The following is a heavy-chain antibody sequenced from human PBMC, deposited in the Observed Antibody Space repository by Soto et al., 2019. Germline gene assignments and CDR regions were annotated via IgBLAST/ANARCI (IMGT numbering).Heavy chain of an antibody. D-gene: IGHD3-22*01. CDR3: ARDASSGYYYAGRGYFDY. CDR2: ISYEGSNK. J-gene: IGHJ4*02. CDR1: GFTFSSYA. Sequence: QVQLVESGGGVVQPGRSLRLSCAASGFTFSSYAMHWVRQAPGKGLEWVAVISYEGSNKYYADSVKGRFTISRDNSKNTLYLQMNSLRAEDTAVYYCARDASSGYYYAGRGYFDYWGQGTLVTVSS. V-gene: IGHV3-30-3*01.